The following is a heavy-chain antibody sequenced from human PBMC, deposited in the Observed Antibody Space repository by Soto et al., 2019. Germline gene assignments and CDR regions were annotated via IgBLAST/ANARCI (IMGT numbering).Heavy chain of an antibody. V-gene: IGHV3-33*01. D-gene: IGHD2-2*01. J-gene: IGHJ6*02. CDR1: GFTFSSYG. Sequence: GGSLRLSCAASGFTFSSYGMHWVRQAPGKGLEWVAVIWYDGSNKYYADSVKGRFTISRDNSKNTLYLQMNSLRAEDTAVYYCARELREYCISTSCYYYYYYGMDVWGQGTTVTVSS. CDR3: ARELREYCISTSCYYYYYYGMDV. CDR2: IWYDGSNK.